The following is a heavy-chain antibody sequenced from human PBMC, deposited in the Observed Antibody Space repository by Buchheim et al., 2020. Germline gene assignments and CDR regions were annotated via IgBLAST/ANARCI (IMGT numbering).Heavy chain of an antibody. CDR2: ISDSGGGT. J-gene: IGHJ4*02. V-gene: IGHV3-23*01. CDR1: GFTFSNYA. CDR3: AKHLFDS. Sequence: EVQVLESGGGLVQPGGSLRLSCAASGFTFSNYAMNWVRQAPGKGLEWVSPISDSGGGTFYGDSVKGRFTISRANSKNTVYLQMNSLRAEDTAVYYCAKHLFDSWGQGTL.